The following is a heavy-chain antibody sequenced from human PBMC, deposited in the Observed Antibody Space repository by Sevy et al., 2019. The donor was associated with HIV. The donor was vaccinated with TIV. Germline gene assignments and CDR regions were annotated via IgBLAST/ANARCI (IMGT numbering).Heavy chain of an antibody. Sequence: GGSLRLSCAASGFTFSSYSLSSYSMNWVRQAPGKGLEWVSSISSGSSYIFYADSVKGRFTISRDNAKNSLYLQMNSLRAEDTAVYYCAREDGYNYAFDIWGQGTMVTVSS. CDR3: AREDGYNYAFDI. V-gene: IGHV3-21*01. CDR2: ISSGSSYI. CDR1: GFTFSSYSLSSYS. J-gene: IGHJ3*02. D-gene: IGHD5-12*01.